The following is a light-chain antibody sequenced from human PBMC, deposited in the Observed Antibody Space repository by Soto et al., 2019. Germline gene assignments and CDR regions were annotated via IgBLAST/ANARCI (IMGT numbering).Light chain of an antibody. CDR1: QIGNTNY. CDR3: QQTYSAPPT. J-gene: IGKJ1*01. V-gene: IGKV3-20*01. CDR2: DAS. Sequence: EMVLTQSPGTLSLSPGERATLHCRASQIGNTNYLAWYQQRPGQPPRLLIYDASSRATGISDRFSGSGSGTDFTLTISSLQPEDFATYFCQQTYSAPPTFGQGTMVDIK.